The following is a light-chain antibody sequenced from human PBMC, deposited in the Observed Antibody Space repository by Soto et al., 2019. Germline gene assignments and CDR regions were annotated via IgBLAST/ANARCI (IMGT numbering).Light chain of an antibody. CDR1: SSDVDGYNY. CDR3: SSYTSSSTYV. CDR2: EVS. Sequence: QSVLTQPASVSGSPGQSITISCTGTSSDVDGYNYVSWYQQHPDKAPKLMIYEVSNRPSGVSNRFSGPKSGNTASLTISGLQAEDEADYYCSSYTSSSTYVFGTGTKVTVL. J-gene: IGLJ1*01. V-gene: IGLV2-14*01.